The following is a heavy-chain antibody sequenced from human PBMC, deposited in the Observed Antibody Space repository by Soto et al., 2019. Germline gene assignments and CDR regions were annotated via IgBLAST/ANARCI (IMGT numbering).Heavy chain of an antibody. V-gene: IGHV1-3*01. D-gene: IGHD1-26*01. CDR1: GYSLSSNA. Sequence: ASVKVSCKTSGYSLSSNALHWVRQAPGQRLEWVGWIIAGNSNTKYSQNFKGRVTISTDTSSSTAYMELSSLRSEDSAIYYCARGSGTNFPFSDHWGQGTLVTVS. CDR2: IIAGNSNT. CDR3: ARGSGTNFPFSDH. J-gene: IGHJ4*02.